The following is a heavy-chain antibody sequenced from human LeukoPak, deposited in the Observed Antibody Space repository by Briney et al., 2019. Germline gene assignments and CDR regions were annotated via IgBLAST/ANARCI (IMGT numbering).Heavy chain of an antibody. V-gene: IGHV4-39*07. Sequence: SETLSLTCTVSGCSISSSSYYWRWIRQPPGKGLEWIGSIYYSGSTYYNPSLKSRVTISVDTSKNQFSLKLSSVTAADTAVYYCARNQVHYFDYWGQGTLVTVSS. CDR1: GCSISSSSYY. J-gene: IGHJ4*02. CDR2: IYYSGST. D-gene: IGHD1-14*01. CDR3: ARNQVHYFDY.